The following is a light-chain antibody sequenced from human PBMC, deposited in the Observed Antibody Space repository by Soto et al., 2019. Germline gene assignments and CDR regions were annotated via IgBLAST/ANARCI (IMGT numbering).Light chain of an antibody. V-gene: IGKV1-17*01. CDR1: QGIRND. CDR2: AAS. CDR3: LQHYNYPRT. Sequence: DIQMTQSPSSLSASVGDRVTITCRASQGIRNDLGWFQQKPGKAPKRLIFAASNLESGVPSRFSGSVAGTEFTLTSSSLQAEDFATYYCLQHYNYPRTFGQGTKLEIK. J-gene: IGKJ2*01.